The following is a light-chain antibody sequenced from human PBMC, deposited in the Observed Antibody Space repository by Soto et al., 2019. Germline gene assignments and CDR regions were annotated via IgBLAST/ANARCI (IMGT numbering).Light chain of an antibody. CDR2: DAS. V-gene: IGKV1-5*01. J-gene: IGKJ1*01. Sequence: IQMTQSPCGLSAAVGDTVTITCRASQTSSSWLAWYQQKPGKVPKLLIYDASSLESGVPSRFSGSESETEYTLTIRCLQPDYFAPYYYQRSNRYPWTFGRGTKVDIK. CDR1: QTSSSW. CDR3: QRSNRYPWT.